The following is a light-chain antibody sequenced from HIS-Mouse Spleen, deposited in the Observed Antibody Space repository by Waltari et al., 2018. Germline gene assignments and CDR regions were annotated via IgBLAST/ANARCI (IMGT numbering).Light chain of an antibody. V-gene: IGKV2-28*01. CDR2: LGS. CDR1: QSLLHSNGYNY. CDR3: MQALQTPIT. Sequence: DIVMTQSPLSLPVTPGEPASISCRSSQSLLHSNGYNYLDWYPRKPGQSPQLLIYLGSNRASGVPDRFSGSGSGTDFTLKISRVEAEDVGVYYCMQALQTPITFGQGTRLEIK. J-gene: IGKJ5*01.